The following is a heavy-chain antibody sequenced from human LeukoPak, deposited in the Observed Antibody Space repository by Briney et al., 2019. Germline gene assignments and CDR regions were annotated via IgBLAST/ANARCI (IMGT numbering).Heavy chain of an antibody. D-gene: IGHD2-21*02. CDR3: VSLVVTAALAFDI. Sequence: GGSLRLSSAASGFTFRNHWMHWVRQAPGKGLVWVSRVDGDGSGASYADFVRGRFTISRDNAKDTLYLQMNSLRAEDTAVYYCVSLVVTAALAFDIWGQGTMVTVSS. V-gene: IGHV3-74*01. CDR2: VDGDGSGA. CDR1: GFTFRNHW. J-gene: IGHJ3*02.